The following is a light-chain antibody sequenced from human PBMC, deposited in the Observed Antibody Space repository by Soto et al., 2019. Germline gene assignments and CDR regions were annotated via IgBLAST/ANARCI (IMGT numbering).Light chain of an antibody. CDR3: QQYSSSPIT. J-gene: IGKJ5*01. V-gene: IGKV3-20*01. CDR2: GAS. Sequence: ESVLTQYPGTLSLSPGERATLSCRSSQSVSSSYLAWLQQKPGQAPRLLIYGASSRATGIPDRFSGSGSGSDFTLTISRLEPEDFAVYYCQQYSSSPITFGQGTRLEI. CDR1: QSVSSSY.